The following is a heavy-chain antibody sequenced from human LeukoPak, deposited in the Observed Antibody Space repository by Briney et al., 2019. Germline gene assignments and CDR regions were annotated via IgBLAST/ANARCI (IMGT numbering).Heavy chain of an antibody. D-gene: IGHD4-11*01. CDR3: ARAPTITTIFDC. CDR2: IYAGGTT. Sequence: GGSLRLSCAASEFTVSSNYMSWVRQAPGKGLEWVAIIYAGGTTHYADSVKGRFTISRDNSRNTLYLQMNILRAEDTAVYYCARAPTITTIFDCWGQGTLATVSS. V-gene: IGHV3-66*01. J-gene: IGHJ4*02. CDR1: EFTVSSNY.